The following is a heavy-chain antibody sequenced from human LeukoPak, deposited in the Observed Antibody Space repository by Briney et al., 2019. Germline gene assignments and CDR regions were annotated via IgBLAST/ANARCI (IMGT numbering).Heavy chain of an antibody. CDR2: IIPIFGTA. V-gene: IGHV1-69*06. D-gene: IGHD6-13*01. J-gene: IGHJ6*04. CDR1: GGTFSSYA. CDR3: AGPIAAAGRDSGYYYGMDV. Sequence: GSSVKVSCKASGGTFSSYAISWVRQAPGQGLEWMGWIIPIFGTANYAQKFQGRVTITADKSTSTAYMELSSLRSEDTAVYYCAGPIAAAGRDSGYYYGMDVWGKGTTVTVSS.